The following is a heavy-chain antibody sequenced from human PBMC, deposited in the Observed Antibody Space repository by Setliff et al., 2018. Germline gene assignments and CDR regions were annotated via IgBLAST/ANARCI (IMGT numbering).Heavy chain of an antibody. Sequence: SETLSLTCSVSGYSIITGYYWAWIRRLPGRGLEWIGSLHRVGTFFYNPSLVSRATLSLDTAKNHFSLRVSSVTAADTAVYFCATFGPCKGVSGTCPPRDSWGQGTLVTSPQ. V-gene: IGHV4-38-2*02. CDR2: LHRVGTF. CDR1: GYSIITGYY. D-gene: IGHD6-19*01. J-gene: IGHJ4*02. CDR3: ATFGPCKGVSGTCPPRDS.